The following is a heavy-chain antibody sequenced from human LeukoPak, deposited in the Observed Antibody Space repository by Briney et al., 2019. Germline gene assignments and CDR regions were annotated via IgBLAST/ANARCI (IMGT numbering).Heavy chain of an antibody. CDR3: ASARRVPAALYYFDY. CDR2: IYYSGST. CDR1: GGSISSSGYY. D-gene: IGHD2-2*01. V-gene: IGHV4-31*03. Sequence: TLSLTCTVSGGSISSSGYYWSWIRQHPGKGLEWIGYIYYSGSTYYNPSLKSRVTISVDTSKNQFSLKLSSVTAADTAVYYCASARRVPAALYYFDYWGQGTLVTVSS. J-gene: IGHJ4*02.